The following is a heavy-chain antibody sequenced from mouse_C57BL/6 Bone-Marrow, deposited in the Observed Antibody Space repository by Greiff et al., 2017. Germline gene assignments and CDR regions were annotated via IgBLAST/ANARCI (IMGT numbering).Heavy chain of an antibody. CDR1: GFTFSDFY. V-gene: IGHV7-1*01. CDR3: ARDAGTGNFDY. D-gene: IGHD4-1*01. J-gene: IGHJ2*01. CDR2: SRNKANDYTT. Sequence: VMLVESGGGLVQSGRSLRLSCATSGFTFSDFYMEWVRQAPGKGLEWIAASRNKANDYTTEYSASVKGRFIVSRDTSQSILYLQMNALRAEDTAIYYCARDAGTGNFDYWGQGTTLTVSS.